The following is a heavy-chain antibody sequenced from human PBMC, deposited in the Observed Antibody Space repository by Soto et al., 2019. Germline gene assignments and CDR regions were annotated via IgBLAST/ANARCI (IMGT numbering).Heavy chain of an antibody. J-gene: IGHJ5*02. CDR1: GGSFSGYY. V-gene: IGHV4-34*01. CDR3: ARATQEYSSSSASGWFDP. D-gene: IGHD6-13*01. Sequence: PSETLSLTCAVYGGSFSGYYWSWIRQPPGKGLEWIGEINHSGSTNYNPSLKSRVTISVDTSKNQVSLKLSSVTAADTAVYYCARATQEYSSSSASGWFDPWGQGTLVTVSS. CDR2: INHSGST.